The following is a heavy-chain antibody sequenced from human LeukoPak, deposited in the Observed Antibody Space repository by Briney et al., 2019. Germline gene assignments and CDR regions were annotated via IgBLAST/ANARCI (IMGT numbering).Heavy chain of an antibody. V-gene: IGHV4-59*08. CDR3: ARSDGALFDY. J-gene: IGHJ4*02. CDR1: GGSISSHY. CDR2: IYYSGST. Sequence: SETLSLTCTVSGGSISSHYWSWIRQPPGKGLEWIGYIYYSGSTNYNPSLKSRVTISVDTSKNQFSLKLSSVTAADTAVYFCARSDGALFDYWGQGTPVTVSS.